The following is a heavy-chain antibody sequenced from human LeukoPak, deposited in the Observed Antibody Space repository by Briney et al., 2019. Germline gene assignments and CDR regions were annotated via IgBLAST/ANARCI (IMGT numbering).Heavy chain of an antibody. J-gene: IGHJ6*04. CDR1: GYTFTSYG. CDR2: ISAYNGNT. D-gene: IGHD6-19*01. CDR3: ARGGLGYYYYGMDV. Sequence: ASVKVCCQASGYTFTSYGISWVRQAPGQGLEWMGWISAYNGNTNYAQKLQGRVTMTTDTSTSTAYMELRSLRSDDTAVYYCARGGLGYYYYGMDVWGKGTTVTVSS. V-gene: IGHV1-18*04.